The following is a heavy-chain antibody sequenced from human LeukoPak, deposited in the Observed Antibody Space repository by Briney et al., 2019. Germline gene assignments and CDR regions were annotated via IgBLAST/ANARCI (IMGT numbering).Heavy chain of an antibody. D-gene: IGHD3-3*01. CDR2: INHSGST. J-gene: IGHJ4*02. CDR3: ARDELSYDFWSGYGSYNLFDY. Sequence: SETLSLTCAVYGGSFSGYYWSWIRQPPGKGLEWIGEINHSGSTNYNPSLKSRVTISVDTSKNQFSLKLSSVTAADTAVYYCARDELSYDFWSGYGSYNLFDYWGQGTLVTVSS. CDR1: GGSFSGYY. V-gene: IGHV4-34*01.